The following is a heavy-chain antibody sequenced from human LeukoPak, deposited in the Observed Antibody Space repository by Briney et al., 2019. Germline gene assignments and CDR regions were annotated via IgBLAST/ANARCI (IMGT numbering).Heavy chain of an antibody. D-gene: IGHD4-17*01. CDR2: ISSSGSTR. Sequence: GGSLRLSCAASGFTFSSYEMNWVRQAPGKGLEWVSYISSSGSTRYYADSVKGRLTISRDNSKNTLYLQMNSLRAEDTAVYYCARGYDYGDYGVVEWGQGTLVTVSS. CDR3: ARGYDYGDYGVVE. V-gene: IGHV3-48*03. CDR1: GFTFSSYE. J-gene: IGHJ4*02.